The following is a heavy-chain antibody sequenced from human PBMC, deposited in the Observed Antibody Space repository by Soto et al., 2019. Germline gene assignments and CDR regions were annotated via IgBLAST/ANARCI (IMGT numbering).Heavy chain of an antibody. CDR3: ARDLRRSELLWFGYYYYGMDV. Sequence: SETLSLTCAVYGGSFSGYYWSWIRQPPGKGLEWIGEINHSGSTNYNPSLKSRVTISVDTSKNQFSLKLSSVTAADTAVYYCARDLRRSELLWFGYYYYGMDVWGQGTKVTVSS. CDR2: INHSGST. D-gene: IGHD3-10*01. V-gene: IGHV4-34*01. CDR1: GGSFSGYY. J-gene: IGHJ6*02.